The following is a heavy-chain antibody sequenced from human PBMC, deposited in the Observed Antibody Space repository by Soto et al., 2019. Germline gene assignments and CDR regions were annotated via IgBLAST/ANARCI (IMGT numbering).Heavy chain of an antibody. V-gene: IGHV4-39*01. CDR2: IYYSGST. CDR1: GGSISSSSYY. J-gene: IGHJ4*02. Sequence: SETLSLTCTVSGGSISSSSYYWGWIRQPPGKGLEWIGSIYYSGSTYYNPSLKSRVTISVDTSKNQFSLKLSSVTAADTAVYYCARGSTGYTSSWYRYWGQGTLVTVSS. CDR3: ARGSTGYTSSWYRY. D-gene: IGHD6-13*01.